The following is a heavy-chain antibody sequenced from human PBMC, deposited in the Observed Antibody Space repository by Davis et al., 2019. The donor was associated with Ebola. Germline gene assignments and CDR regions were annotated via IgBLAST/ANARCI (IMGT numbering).Heavy chain of an antibody. J-gene: IGHJ4*02. D-gene: IGHD5-24*01. V-gene: IGHV3-30-3*01. CDR3: ARGVSRDGYKYRWYFDY. Sequence: GESLKISCAASGFTFSSYAMHWVRQAPGKGLEWVAVISYDGSNKYYADSVKGRFTISRDNSKNTLYLQMNSLRAEDRDVYDCARGVSRDGYKYRWYFDYWGQGTLVTVSS. CDR2: ISYDGSNK. CDR1: GFTFSSYA.